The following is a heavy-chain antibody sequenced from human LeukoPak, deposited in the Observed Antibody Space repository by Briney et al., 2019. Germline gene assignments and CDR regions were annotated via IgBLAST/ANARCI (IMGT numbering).Heavy chain of an antibody. J-gene: IGHJ4*02. V-gene: IGHV3-48*04. Sequence: GGSLRLSCAAFGFSFSSYNMDWVRQAPGKGLEWVSYISRSSNIIYYRESVKGRFTISRDNAKNSLYLQMNSLRAEDTAVYYCARPPSYYYDSSGYYLWGQGTLVTVSS. CDR1: GFSFSSYN. CDR2: ISRSSNII. D-gene: IGHD3-22*01. CDR3: ARPPSYYYDSSGYYL.